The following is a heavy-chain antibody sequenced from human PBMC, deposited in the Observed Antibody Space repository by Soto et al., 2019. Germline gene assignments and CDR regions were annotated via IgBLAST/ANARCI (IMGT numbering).Heavy chain of an antibody. CDR2: IYPGDSDT. D-gene: IGHD3-10*01. CDR1: GDRFAGYW. CDR3: ARLPGVRGVFDGFNV. Sequence: GEPLRICWRGSGDRFAGYWGGWVRQMPGKGLDWMGVIYPGDSDTRYSPSFHGQVTISADKSISTAYLQWSSLKASDTAMYFCARLPGVRGVFDGFNVWGQGTMVTVSS. V-gene: IGHV5-51*01. J-gene: IGHJ3*01.